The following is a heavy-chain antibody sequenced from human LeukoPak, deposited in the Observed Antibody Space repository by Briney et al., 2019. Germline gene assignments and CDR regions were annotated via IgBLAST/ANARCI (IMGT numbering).Heavy chain of an antibody. Sequence: PGGSLRLSCAASGFTFSSYSMNWVRQAPGKGLEWVSYISSSSSTIYYADSVKGRFTISRDNAKNSLYLRMNSLKTEDTAVYYCTCIAADGEDYYYFYGLDAWGQGTTVTVS. J-gene: IGHJ6*02. CDR2: ISSSSSTI. V-gene: IGHV3-48*01. D-gene: IGHD6-13*01. CDR3: TCIAADGEDYYYFYGLDA. CDR1: GFTFSSYS.